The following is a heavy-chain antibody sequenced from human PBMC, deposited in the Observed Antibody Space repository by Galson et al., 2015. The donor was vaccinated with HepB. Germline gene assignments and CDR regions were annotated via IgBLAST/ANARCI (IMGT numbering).Heavy chain of an antibody. V-gene: IGHV3-33*08. CDR3: AREDSEYSSSWYGGMYRWFDP. CDR2: IWYDGSNK. Sequence: SLRLSCAASGFTFSSYGMHWVRQAPGKGLEWVAVIWYDGSNKYYADSVKGRFTISRDNSKNTLYLQMNSLRAEDTAAYYCAREDSEYSSSWYGGMYRWFDPWGQGTLVTVSS. CDR1: GFTFSSYG. J-gene: IGHJ5*02. D-gene: IGHD6-13*01.